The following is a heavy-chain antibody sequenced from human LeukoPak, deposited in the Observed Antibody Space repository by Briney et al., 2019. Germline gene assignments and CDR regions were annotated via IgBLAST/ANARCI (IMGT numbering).Heavy chain of an antibody. V-gene: IGHV4-61*01. J-gene: IGHJ6*02. CDR3: ARHGYCSGGSCEDKYYYYNMDV. Sequence: SETLSLTCTVSGGSVSSGSYYWSWIRQPPGKGLEWIGYIYFTGSTNYNPSLKSRVTISVDTSKNQFSLKLSSVTAADTAVYHCARHGYCSGGSCEDKYYYYNMDVWGQGTTVTVSS. CDR1: GGSVSSGSYY. CDR2: IYFTGST. D-gene: IGHD2-15*01.